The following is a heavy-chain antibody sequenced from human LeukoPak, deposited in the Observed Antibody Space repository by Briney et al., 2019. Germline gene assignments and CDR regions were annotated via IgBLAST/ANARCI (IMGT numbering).Heavy chain of an antibody. CDR1: GGSISGSTYY. CDR2: IYYSGDT. V-gene: IGHV4-39*01. J-gene: IGHJ4*02. CDR3: ARIDY. Sequence: SETLSLTCTVSGGSISGSTYYWGWIRQPPGKGLEWIGIIYYSGDTYYNPSLKTRVTMSVDTSKNQFSLKLRSMTAADTAVYYCARIDYWGQGTLVTASS.